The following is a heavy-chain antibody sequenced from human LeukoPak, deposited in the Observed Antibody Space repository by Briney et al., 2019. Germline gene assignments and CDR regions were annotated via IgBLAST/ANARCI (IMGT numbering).Heavy chain of an antibody. Sequence: KPGGSLRLSCAASGFTFSRYSMSWVRQAPGKGLEWVSSISSSSSYIYYAGSVKGRFTISRDNAQNSLYLQMNSLRVEDTAVYYCARVGCSGGRCPGYGMDVWGQGTTVTVSS. D-gene: IGHD2-15*01. CDR1: GFTFSRYS. CDR2: ISSSSSYI. J-gene: IGHJ6*02. V-gene: IGHV3-21*01. CDR3: ARVGCSGGRCPGYGMDV.